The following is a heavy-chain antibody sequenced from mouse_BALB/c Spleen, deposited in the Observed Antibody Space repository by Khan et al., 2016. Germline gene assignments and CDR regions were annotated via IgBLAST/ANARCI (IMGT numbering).Heavy chain of an antibody. CDR3: VVDFYYYGRGGCFDV. Sequence: EVQLVETGGGLVQPKGSLKLSCAASGFTFNTNAMNWVRQAPGKGLEWVARIRSKSNNYATYYADSVKDRFTISRDDSQSILYLQMNNLKTEDTAMYYCVVDFYYYGRGGCFDVWGAGTTVTVSS. CDR1: GFTFNTNA. D-gene: IGHD1-1*01. V-gene: IGHV10S3*01. CDR2: IRSKSNNYAT. J-gene: IGHJ1*01.